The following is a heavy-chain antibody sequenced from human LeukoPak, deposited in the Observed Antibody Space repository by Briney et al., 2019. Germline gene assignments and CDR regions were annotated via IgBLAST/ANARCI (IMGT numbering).Heavy chain of an antibody. CDR1: GYTFTSYY. D-gene: IGHD6-19*01. Sequence: ASGKVSCKASGYTFTSYYMHWVRQATGQGREWMGIINPSGGSTSYAQKFQGRVTMTRDTSTRTVYMELSSLRSEDTPVYYCASSSSGWIDFDYWGQGTLVTVSS. CDR2: INPSGGST. V-gene: IGHV1-46*01. J-gene: IGHJ4*01. CDR3: ASSSSGWIDFDY.